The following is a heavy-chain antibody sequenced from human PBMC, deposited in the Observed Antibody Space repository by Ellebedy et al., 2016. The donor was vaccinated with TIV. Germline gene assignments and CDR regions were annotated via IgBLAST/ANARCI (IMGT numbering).Heavy chain of an antibody. CDR2: LNSDGSST. V-gene: IGHV3-74*01. CDR1: GFTFSTYW. Sequence: GESLKISCAASGFTFSTYWMHWVRQAPGKGLVWVSRLNSDGSSTTYADSVKGRFTISRDNAKNTLYLQMNSLRAEDTAVYYCARVPGGNKNFDYWGQGTLVTVSS. J-gene: IGHJ4*02. CDR3: ARVPGGNKNFDY. D-gene: IGHD4-23*01.